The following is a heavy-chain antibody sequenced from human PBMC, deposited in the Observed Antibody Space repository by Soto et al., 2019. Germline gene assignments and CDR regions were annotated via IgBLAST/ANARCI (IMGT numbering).Heavy chain of an antibody. V-gene: IGHV1-69*13. CDR1: GGTFSSYA. CDR3: ARGYSSGFYGFDK. Sequence: ASVKVSCKASGGTFSSYAISWVRQAPGHGPEWMGGIIPTLTTADYEQKFQGRVTITADESTSTAYMELSGLTSEDTAVYYCARGYSSGFYGFDKWGQGTLVTVSS. CDR2: IIPTLTTA. D-gene: IGHD6-19*01. J-gene: IGHJ4*02.